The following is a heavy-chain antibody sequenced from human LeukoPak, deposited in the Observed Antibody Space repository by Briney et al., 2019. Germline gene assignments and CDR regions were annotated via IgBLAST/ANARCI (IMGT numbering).Heavy chain of an antibody. CDR3: ARGERGYSGYDVDMGFDY. CDR1: GGSISSSSHY. D-gene: IGHD5-12*01. V-gene: IGHV4-39*07. J-gene: IGHJ4*02. Sequence: PSETLSLTCTVSGGSISSSSHYWGWIRQPPGKGLEWIGSIYYSGSTYYNPSLKSRVTISVDRSKNQFSLKLSSVTAADTAVYYCARGERGYSGYDVDMGFDYWGQGTLVTVSS. CDR2: IYYSGST.